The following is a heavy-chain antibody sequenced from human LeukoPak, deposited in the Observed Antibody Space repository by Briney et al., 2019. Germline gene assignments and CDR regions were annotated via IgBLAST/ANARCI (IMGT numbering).Heavy chain of an antibody. Sequence: GGSLRLSCAASGFTFSDYSMHWVRQAPGKGLEWVSSISSGSSYIFYADSVKGRFTISRDKSKNTLYLQMNSLRVEDTAVYYCAKDHARMDVWGQGTTVTVSS. CDR2: ISSGSSYI. J-gene: IGHJ6*02. V-gene: IGHV3-21*04. CDR3: AKDHARMDV. CDR1: GFTFSDYS.